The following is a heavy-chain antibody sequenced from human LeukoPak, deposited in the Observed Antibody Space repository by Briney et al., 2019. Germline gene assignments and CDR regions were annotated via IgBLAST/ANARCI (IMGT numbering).Heavy chain of an antibody. CDR2: IRSKANSYAT. Sequence: GGSLKLSCAASGFTFSGSAMHWVRQASGKGLEWVGRIRSKANSYATAYAASVKGRFTISRDDSKNTAYLQMNSLKTEDTAVYYCIRHVGYSRTLDDYWGQGTLVTVSS. D-gene: IGHD6-13*01. J-gene: IGHJ4*02. CDR1: GFTFSGSA. CDR3: IRHVGYSRTLDDY. V-gene: IGHV3-73*01.